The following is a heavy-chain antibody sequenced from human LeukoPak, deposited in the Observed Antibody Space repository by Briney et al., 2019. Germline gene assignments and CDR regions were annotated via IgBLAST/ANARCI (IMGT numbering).Heavy chain of an antibody. CDR3: ARARFDIAAAGTYYYMDV. CDR1: GFTFSDYY. CDR2: ISSSGSTI. Sequence: GGSLRLSCAASGFTFSDYYMSWIRQAPGKGLEWVSYISSSGSTIYYADSVKGRFTISRDNAKNSLYLQMNSLRAEDTAVYYCARARFDIAAAGTYYYMDVWGKGTTVTVSS. J-gene: IGHJ6*03. V-gene: IGHV3-11*04. D-gene: IGHD6-13*01.